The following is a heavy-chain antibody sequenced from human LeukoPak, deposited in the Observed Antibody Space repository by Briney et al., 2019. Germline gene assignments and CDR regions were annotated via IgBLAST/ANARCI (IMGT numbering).Heavy chain of an antibody. D-gene: IGHD6-13*01. Sequence: SETLSLTCTVSGGSISSGGYYWSWIRQHPGKGLEWIGYIYYSGSTYYNPSLKSRVTISVDTSKNQFSLKLSSVTAADTAVYYCARGTYSSSWKSYYYYYYYMDVWGKGTTVTVSS. V-gene: IGHV4-31*03. CDR3: ARGTYSSSWKSYYYYYYYMDV. CDR1: GGSISSGGYY. CDR2: IYYSGST. J-gene: IGHJ6*03.